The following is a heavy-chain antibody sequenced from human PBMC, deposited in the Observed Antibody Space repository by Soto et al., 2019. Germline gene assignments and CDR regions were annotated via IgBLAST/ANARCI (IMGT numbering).Heavy chain of an antibody. D-gene: IGHD6-19*01. CDR3: ARYRRAAVAGYTLDN. CDR1: GGPISSNY. V-gene: IGHV4-59*01. CDR2: VYNSGST. J-gene: IGHJ4*02. Sequence: SETLSLTCTVSGGPISSNYWTWIRQPPGKGLEWIGYVYNSGSTNYNPSLKSRCTISEDTSKSQFPLKLNSITAPNTAVYYCARYRRAAVAGYTLDNWGQGILVTVSS.